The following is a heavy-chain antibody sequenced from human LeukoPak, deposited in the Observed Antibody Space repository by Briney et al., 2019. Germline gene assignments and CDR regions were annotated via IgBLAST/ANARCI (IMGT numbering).Heavy chain of an antibody. V-gene: IGHV1-46*01. CDR3: ARVGQLTGHYDY. D-gene: IGHD3-9*01. J-gene: IGHJ4*02. CDR1: GYTFTSYY. Sequence: GASVKVSCKASGYTFTSYYMHWVRQAPGQGLEWMGIINPSGGSTSYAQKFQGRVTMTRDTSASTVYMELSSLRSEDTAVYYCARVGQLTGHYDYWGQGTLVTVSS. CDR2: INPSGGST.